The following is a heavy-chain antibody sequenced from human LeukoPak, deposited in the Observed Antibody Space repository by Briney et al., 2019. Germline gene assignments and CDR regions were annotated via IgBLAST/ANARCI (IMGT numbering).Heavy chain of an antibody. CDR1: GGSFSGYY. CDR2: INHSGST. V-gene: IGHV4-34*01. CDR3: AKIHFGDFDY. J-gene: IGHJ4*02. Sequence: SETLSLTCAVYGGSFSGYYWSWIRQPPGKGLEWIWEINHSGSTNYNPSLKSRVTISVDTSKNQFSLKLSSVTAADTAVYYCAKIHFGDFDYWGQGTLVTVSS. D-gene: IGHD3-16*01.